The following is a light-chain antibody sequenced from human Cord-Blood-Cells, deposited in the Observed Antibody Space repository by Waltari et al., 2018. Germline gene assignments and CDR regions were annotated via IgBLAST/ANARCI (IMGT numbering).Light chain of an antibody. CDR1: QSVSSSY. Sequence: EIVLTQSPGTLSLSPGDRATLPCRASQSVSSSYLDWYQQKPGQAPRLLIYGASSRATGIPDRFSGSGSGTDFTLTISRLEPEDFAVYYCQQYGSSPGTFGQGTKVEIK. CDR2: GAS. J-gene: IGKJ1*01. V-gene: IGKV3-20*01. CDR3: QQYGSSPGT.